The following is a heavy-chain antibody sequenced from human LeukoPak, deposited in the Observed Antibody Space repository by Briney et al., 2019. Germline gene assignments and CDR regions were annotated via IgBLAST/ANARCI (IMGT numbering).Heavy chain of an antibody. CDR2: AYYSGHT. CDR3: ARHREGGYYDSSFDP. J-gene: IGHJ5*02. D-gene: IGHD3-22*01. CDR1: GGSISDNY. Sequence: PSETLSLTCTVSGGSISDNYWSWLRQPPGKGLEWIGYAYYSGHTNYNSSLKSRVTMSLDTSKSQFSLRLSSVTAADTAVYFCARHREGGYYDSSFDPWGQGTLVTVSS. V-gene: IGHV4-59*08.